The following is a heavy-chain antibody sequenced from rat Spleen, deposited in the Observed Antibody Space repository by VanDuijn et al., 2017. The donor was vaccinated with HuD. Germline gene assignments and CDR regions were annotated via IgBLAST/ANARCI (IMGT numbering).Heavy chain of an antibody. CDR3: AKDLDYGPDY. J-gene: IGHJ2*01. CDR2: IWGNGNT. V-gene: IGHV2-13*01. D-gene: IGHD1-11*01. CDR1: GFSLRNYG. Sequence: QVQLKESGPGLVQPSQTLSLTCTVSGFSLRNYGVIWVRQSPGKGLEWMGVIWGNGNTNYNSVLKSRLSISRDTSKSQVYLKMNSLRSEDTATYYCAKDLDYGPDYWGQGVMVTVSS.